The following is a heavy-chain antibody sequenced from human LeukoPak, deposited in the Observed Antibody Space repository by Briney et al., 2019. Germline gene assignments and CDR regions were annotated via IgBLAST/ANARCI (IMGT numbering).Heavy chain of an antibody. V-gene: IGHV3-21*01. CDR1: GFTFSTYS. CDR2: ITSRGNI. CDR3: ARDPGAGDY. J-gene: IGHJ4*02. Sequence: GGSLRLSCAASGFTFSTYSMNWVRQAPGKGLEWVSSITSRGNIYYADSVKGRFTIPRDNASNSLFLQMNPLRAEATPVYYCARDPGAGDYWGQGTLVTVSS. D-gene: IGHD3-10*01.